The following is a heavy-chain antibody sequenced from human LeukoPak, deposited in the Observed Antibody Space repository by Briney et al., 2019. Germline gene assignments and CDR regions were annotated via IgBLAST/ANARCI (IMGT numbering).Heavy chain of an antibody. CDR1: GFTYSSYR. D-gene: IGHD4/OR15-4a*01. CDR2: ISSSSNYI. CDR3: ARDDYGGLDY. J-gene: IGHJ4*02. V-gene: IGHV3-21*01. Sequence: GGSLRLSCAASGFTYSSYRMNWVRQGPGRGLEWVSSISSSSNYIYYADSVRGRFTISRDNAKNSLYLQVNSLRAEDTAVYSCARDDYGGLDYWGQGTLVTVSS.